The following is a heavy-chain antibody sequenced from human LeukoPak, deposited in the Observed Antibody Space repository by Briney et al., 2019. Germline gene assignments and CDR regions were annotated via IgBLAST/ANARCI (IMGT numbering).Heavy chain of an antibody. V-gene: IGHV3-33*01. CDR2: IWYDGSNK. D-gene: IGHD3-3*01. CDR1: EFTFSSYG. CDR3: ARDWGSITLFGSGMDV. J-gene: IGHJ6*02. Sequence: PGRSLRLSCAASEFTFSSYGMHWVRQAPGKGLEWVAVIWYDGSNKYYADSVKGRFTISRDNSKNTLYLQMNSLRAEDTAVYYCARDWGSITLFGSGMDVWGQGTTVTVSS.